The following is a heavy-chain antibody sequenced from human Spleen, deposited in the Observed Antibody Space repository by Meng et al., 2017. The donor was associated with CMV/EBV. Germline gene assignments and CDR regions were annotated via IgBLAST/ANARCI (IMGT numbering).Heavy chain of an antibody. V-gene: IGHV4-61*05. CDR1: GGSISSSSYY. J-gene: IGHJ4*02. Sequence: SETLSLTCTVSGGSISSSSYYWGWIRQPPGKGLEWIGYIYYSGSTNYNPSLKSRVTISVDTSKNQFSLKLSSVTAADTAVYYCARARFDYWGQGTLVTVSS. CDR2: IYYSGST. CDR3: ARARFDY.